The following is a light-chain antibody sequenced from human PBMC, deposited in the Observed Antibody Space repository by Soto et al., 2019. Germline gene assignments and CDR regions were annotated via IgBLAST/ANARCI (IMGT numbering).Light chain of an antibody. V-gene: IGKV1-5*01. CDR2: DAS. J-gene: IGKJ1*01. CDR1: QSIRSW. CDR3: QHNNGYSWT. Sequence: DIQMTQSPSTLSASVGDRVTITCRASQSIRSWLAWYQQKPGKAPKVLIYDASSLESGVPSRFSGSGSGTEFTLTISSLQPDDSATYYCQHNNGYSWTFGQGTKVDIK.